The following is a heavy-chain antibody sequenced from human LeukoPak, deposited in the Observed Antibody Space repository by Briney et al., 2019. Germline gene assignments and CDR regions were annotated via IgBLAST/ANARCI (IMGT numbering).Heavy chain of an antibody. V-gene: IGHV1-2*02. CDR1: GYTFTGYY. Sequence: GASVKVSCKASGYTFTGYYMHWVRQAPGQGLEWMGWINPNSGGTNYAQKFQGRVTMTRDTSISTAYMELGRLRSDDTAVYYCARGEHADYHYYYYGMDVWGQGTTVTVSS. J-gene: IGHJ6*02. CDR2: INPNSGGT. CDR3: ARGEHADYHYYYYGMDV. D-gene: IGHD4-11*01.